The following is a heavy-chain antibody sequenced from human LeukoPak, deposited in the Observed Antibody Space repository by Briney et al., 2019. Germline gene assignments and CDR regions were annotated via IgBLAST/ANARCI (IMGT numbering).Heavy chain of an antibody. D-gene: IGHD2-15*01. J-gene: IGHJ6*02. CDR2: IYSGGST. CDR3: ARDPLVFYGMDV. Sequence: GGSLRLSCAASGFTVSSNYMSWVRQAPGKGLEWVSVIYSGGSTYYADSVKGRFTISGHNSKNTLYLQMNSLRAEDTAVYYCARDPLVFYGMDVWGQGTTVTVSS. V-gene: IGHV3-53*04. CDR1: GFTVSSNY.